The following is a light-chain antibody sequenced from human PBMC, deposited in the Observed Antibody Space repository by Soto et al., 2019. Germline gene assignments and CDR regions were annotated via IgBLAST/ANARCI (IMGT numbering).Light chain of an antibody. CDR2: DAF. Sequence: EIVMTQSPATLSVSPGERATLSCRASQSVNSDLAWYQQKPGQSPRLLIYDAFTRATGIPARFNASGSGTDFTLTISSLEPEDFAVYYCQQYGTSPITFGQGTRLEIK. CDR3: QQYGTSPIT. CDR1: QSVNSD. J-gene: IGKJ5*01. V-gene: IGKV3-15*01.